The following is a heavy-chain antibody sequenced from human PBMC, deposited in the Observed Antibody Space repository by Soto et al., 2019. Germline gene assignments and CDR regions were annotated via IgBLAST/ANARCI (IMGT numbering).Heavy chain of an antibody. CDR2: IYWDDDK. Sequence: QITLKESGPTLVKPTQTLTLTCTFSGFSLSTSGVGVGWIRQPPGQALEWLALIYWDDDKRYSPPLKSRLTITKDTSKNQVVLTMTNMDPVDTATYYCAHRPSYCSGGSCYSGFDYWGQGTLVTVSS. CDR1: GFSLSTSGVG. D-gene: IGHD2-15*01. J-gene: IGHJ4*02. CDR3: AHRPSYCSGGSCYSGFDY. V-gene: IGHV2-5*02.